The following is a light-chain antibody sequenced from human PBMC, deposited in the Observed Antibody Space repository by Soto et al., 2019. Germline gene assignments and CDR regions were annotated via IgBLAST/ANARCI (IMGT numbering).Light chain of an antibody. CDR1: QSVSHW. CDR2: KAS. J-gene: IGKJ1*01. V-gene: IGKV1-5*03. Sequence: DIPMTQSPSTLSASIGDTVTITCRASQSVSHWLAWYQQKPGKAPKLLSYKASTLERGVPSRFSGSGSGTEFTLIISSLQPDDFATYYCQEYTSDSKTFGQGTKVEVK. CDR3: QEYTSDSKT.